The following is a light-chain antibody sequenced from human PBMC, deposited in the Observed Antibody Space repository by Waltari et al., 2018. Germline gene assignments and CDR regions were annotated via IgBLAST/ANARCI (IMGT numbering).Light chain of an antibody. V-gene: IGLV4-69*01. CDR3: QTGGHCTWV. Sequence: LVMPQSPSASASLGAPPRLPSAMHRGHIHTITTRHLQQAQKVPRYLMKVNSDGSHSKGYEIPDRFSGSGSGAELYLTISSVQSEDEADYYCQTGGHCTWVFGGGTKLTVL. CDR1: RGHIHTI. J-gene: IGLJ3*02. CDR2: VNSDGSH.